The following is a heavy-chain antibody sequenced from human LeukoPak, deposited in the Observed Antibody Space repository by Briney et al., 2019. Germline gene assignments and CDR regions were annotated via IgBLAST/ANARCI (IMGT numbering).Heavy chain of an antibody. CDR3: ARDRRGDYYDSSGYYSH. CDR1: GFTFSSYG. D-gene: IGHD3-22*01. CDR2: IWYDGSNK. V-gene: IGHV3-33*01. J-gene: IGHJ4*02. Sequence: PGGSLRLSCAASGFTFSSYGMHWVRQAPGKGLEWVAVIWYDGSNKYYADSVKGRFPISRDNSKNTLYLQMNSLRAEDTAVYYCARDRRGDYYDSSGYYSHWGQGTLVTVSS.